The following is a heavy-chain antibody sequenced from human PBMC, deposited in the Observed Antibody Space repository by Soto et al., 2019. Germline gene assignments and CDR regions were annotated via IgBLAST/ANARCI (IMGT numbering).Heavy chain of an antibody. Sequence: ASVKVSCKASGGTFSSYAISWVRQAPGQGLEWMGGIIPILGIANYAQKFQGRVTITADKSTSTAYMELSSLRSEDTAVYYCARVPRETGYCSGGSCYEAIYYYYYGMVVWGQGTTVTVSS. D-gene: IGHD2-15*01. CDR3: ARVPRETGYCSGGSCYEAIYYYYYGMVV. V-gene: IGHV1-69*10. CDR2: IIPILGIA. CDR1: GGTFSSYA. J-gene: IGHJ6*02.